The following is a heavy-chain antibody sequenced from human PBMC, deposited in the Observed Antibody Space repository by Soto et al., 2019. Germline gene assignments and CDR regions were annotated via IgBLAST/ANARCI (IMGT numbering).Heavy chain of an antibody. CDR3: ARDSGAKLSSS. D-gene: IGHD2-2*01. CDR2: IVPIRRTA. CDR1: GGTFSSYR. Sequence: SVKVSCKASGGTFSSYRINWVRQAPGQGLEWVEGIVPIRRTADIAQKFQGRVTITADESARTAYMELRSLKSQDTAVYYCARDSGAKLSSSWGQGTPVTVSS. J-gene: IGHJ4*02. V-gene: IGHV1-69*13.